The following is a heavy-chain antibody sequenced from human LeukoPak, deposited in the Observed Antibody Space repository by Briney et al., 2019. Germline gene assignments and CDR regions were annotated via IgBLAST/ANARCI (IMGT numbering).Heavy chain of an antibody. J-gene: IGHJ6*04. V-gene: IGHV1-8*01. CDR1: GYTFTSYD. Sequence: ASVKVSCKASGYTFTSYDINWVRQATGQGLEWMGWMNPNSGNTDFTQRFQGRVTVTTDTSTSTAYMELRSLRPDDSAVYYCARDEKWGYCDSTSCPAFLDVWGKGTTVTVSS. CDR3: ARDEKWGYCDSTSCPAFLDV. D-gene: IGHD2-2*01. CDR2: MNPNSGNT.